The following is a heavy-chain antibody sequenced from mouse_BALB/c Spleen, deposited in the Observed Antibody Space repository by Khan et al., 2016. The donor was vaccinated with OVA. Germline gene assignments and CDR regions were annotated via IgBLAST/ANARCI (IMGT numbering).Heavy chain of an antibody. J-gene: IGHJ4*01. D-gene: IGHD2-1*01. Sequence: QIQLVQSGPELVRPGVSVMISCKGSGYTFTDYAVHWVKQSHAKSLEWIGVISTYSGITDYNQKFKGKVTVTVDKSSSTAYMELARLTSEDSAIXYWERNIYCGTGEYAMDYWGQGTSVTDSS. V-gene: IGHV1S137*01. CDR3: ERNIYCGTGEYAMDY. CDR1: GYTFTDYA. CDR2: ISTYSGIT.